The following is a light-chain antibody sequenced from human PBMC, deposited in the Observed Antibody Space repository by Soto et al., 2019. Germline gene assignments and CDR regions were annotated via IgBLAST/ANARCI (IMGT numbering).Light chain of an antibody. V-gene: IGLV1-51*01. Sequence: QSVLTQPPSVSAAPGQKVTISCSGSSSNIRNKYVSWYQQLPGTAPKLLIYDNNKRPSGIPDRLPGSKSGTSATLGITGLQTGDEADYYCGTWDSSLSAVVFGGGTKLPV. CDR2: DNN. CDR1: SSNIRNKY. J-gene: IGLJ2*01. CDR3: GTWDSSLSAVV.